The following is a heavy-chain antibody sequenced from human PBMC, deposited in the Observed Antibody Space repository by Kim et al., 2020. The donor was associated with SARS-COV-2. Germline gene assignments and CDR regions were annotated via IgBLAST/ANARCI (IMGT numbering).Heavy chain of an antibody. CDR1: GGTFSSYA. D-gene: IGHD4-17*01. CDR3: ASQVIYDYGDYYFDY. Sequence: SVKVSCKASGGTFSSYAISWVRQAPGQGLEWMGGIIPIFGTANYAQKFQGRVTMTADESTSTAYMELSSLRSEDTAVYYCASQVIYDYGDYYFDYWGQGTLVTVSS. J-gene: IGHJ4*02. V-gene: IGHV1-69*13. CDR2: IIPIFGTA.